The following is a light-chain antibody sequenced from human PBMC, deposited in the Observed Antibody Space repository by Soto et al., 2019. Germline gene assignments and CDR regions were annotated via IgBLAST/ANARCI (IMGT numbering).Light chain of an antibody. CDR2: AAS. J-gene: IGKJ5*01. V-gene: IGKV1-17*01. CDR1: QDIRNV. CDR3: LQYNSYPFT. Sequence: DIQMTQSPSSLSASVGDRVTISCRASQDIRNVLGWYQQKPGKAPKRLIYAASSLQSGVQSRFSGSESRTEFPLTIRSLQPEDFATDYCLQYNSYPFTFGQWTRLEMK.